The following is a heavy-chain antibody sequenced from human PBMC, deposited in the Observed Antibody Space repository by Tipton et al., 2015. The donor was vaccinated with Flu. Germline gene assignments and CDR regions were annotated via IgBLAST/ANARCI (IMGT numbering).Heavy chain of an antibody. V-gene: IGHV4-39*01. Sequence: TLSLTCTVSGDSISTTIYYWGWVRQPPGKGLEWIGSIYYSGTTYYNPSLESRVTISVDSSKNEFSLTLASLTAADTAVYYCARHRVGLAVAGVDFWGQGTPVTVSS. CDR3: ARHRVGLAVAGVDF. CDR1: GDSISTTIYY. CDR2: IYYSGTT. D-gene: IGHD6-19*01. J-gene: IGHJ4*02.